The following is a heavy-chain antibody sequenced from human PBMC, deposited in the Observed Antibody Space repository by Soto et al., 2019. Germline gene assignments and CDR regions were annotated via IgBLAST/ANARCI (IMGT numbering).Heavy chain of an antibody. V-gene: IGHV5-10-1*01. CDR1: GYSFTSYW. Sequence: GESLKISCKGSGYSFTSYWISWARQMPGKGLEWMGRIDPSDSYTNYSPSFQGHVTISADKSISTAYLQWSSLKASDTAMYYCARRYSSTSPEYYYYGMDVWGQGTTVTVSS. CDR3: ARRYSSTSPEYYYYGMDV. D-gene: IGHD2-2*01. CDR2: IDPSDSYT. J-gene: IGHJ6*02.